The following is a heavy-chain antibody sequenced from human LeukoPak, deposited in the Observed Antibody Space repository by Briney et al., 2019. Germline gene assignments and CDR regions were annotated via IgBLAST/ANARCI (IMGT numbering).Heavy chain of an antibody. J-gene: IGHJ4*02. CDR2: IKQDGTEI. CDR1: GFTFRTYW. D-gene: IGHD6-19*01. CDR3: AGDRNSDWYSPLDY. V-gene: IGHV3-7*03. Sequence: GGSLRLSCAASGFTFRTYWMNWVRQAPGKGLEWVADIKQDGTEIYYADSVRGRFTISRDNSRNTVYMQMDSLRAEDTAIYYCAGDRNSDWYSPLDYWGQGSQVTVSP.